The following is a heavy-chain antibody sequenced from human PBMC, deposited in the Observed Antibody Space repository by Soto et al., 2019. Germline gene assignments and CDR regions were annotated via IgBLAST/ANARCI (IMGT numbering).Heavy chain of an antibody. J-gene: IGHJ5*02. CDR3: ARVVVRGVIITVVSGDWFDP. D-gene: IGHD3-10*01. CDR1: GGSISSSNW. V-gene: IGHV4-4*02. Sequence: SETLSLTCAVSGGSISSSNWWSWVRQPPGKGLEWIGEIYHSGSTNYNPSLKSRVTISVDKSKNQFSLKLSSVTAADTAVYYCARVVVRGVIITVVSGDWFDPWGQGTLVTVSS. CDR2: IYHSGST.